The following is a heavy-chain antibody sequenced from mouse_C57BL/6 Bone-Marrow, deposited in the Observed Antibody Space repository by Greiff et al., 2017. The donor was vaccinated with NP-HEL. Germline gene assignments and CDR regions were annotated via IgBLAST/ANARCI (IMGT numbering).Heavy chain of an antibody. CDR3: ARGRIYYEYAWFAY. V-gene: IGHV1-54*01. J-gene: IGHJ3*01. D-gene: IGHD2-4*01. CDR2: INPGSGGT. Sequence: QVQLQQSGAELVRPGTSVKVSCKASGYAFTNYLIAWVKQRPGQGLEWIGVINPGSGGTNYNEKFKGKATLTADKSSSTAYMQLSSLTSEDSAVYFCARGRIYYEYAWFAYWGQGTLVTVSA. CDR1: GYAFTNYL.